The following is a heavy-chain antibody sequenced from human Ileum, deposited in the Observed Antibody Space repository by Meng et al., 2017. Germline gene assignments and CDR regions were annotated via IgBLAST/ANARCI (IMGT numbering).Heavy chain of an antibody. V-gene: IGHV4-61*01. CDR1: SACISISQHH. J-gene: IGHJ5*02. CDR2: EST. Sequence: HEQLQESGPDLVTRPDTLSLMRTVRSACISISQHHLCCIRKNPRNCFEWTKYESTTYNPSIKIRHTISNDPSKLKVSLKPTAVTAADSVANLCANDSCASLDTWGQGILVTASS. D-gene: IGHD6-19*01. CDR3: ANDSCASLDT.